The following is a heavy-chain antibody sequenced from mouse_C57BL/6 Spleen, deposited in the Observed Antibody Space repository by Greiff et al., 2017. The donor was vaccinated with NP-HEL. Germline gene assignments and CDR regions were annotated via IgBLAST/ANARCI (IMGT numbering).Heavy chain of an antibody. Sequence: EVKLLESGAGLVKPGGSLKLSCAASGFTFSSYAMSWVRQTPEKRLEWVAYISSGGDYIYYADTVTGRFTISRDNARNTLYLQMSSLKSEDTAMYYCTRADTTVVGPFAYWGQGTLVTVSA. CDR2: ISSGGDYI. V-gene: IGHV5-9-1*02. D-gene: IGHD1-1*01. CDR1: GFTFSSYA. CDR3: TRADTTVVGPFAY. J-gene: IGHJ3*01.